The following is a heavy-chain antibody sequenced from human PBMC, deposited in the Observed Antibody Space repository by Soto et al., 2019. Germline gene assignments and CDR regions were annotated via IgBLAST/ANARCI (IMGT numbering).Heavy chain of an antibody. D-gene: IGHD3-10*01. CDR2: IIPIFGTA. V-gene: IGHV1-69*13. Sequence: GXSGKVSLKASGGTFSSYAISWVRQAPGQGLEWMGGIIPIFGTANYAQKFQGRVTITADESTSTAYMELSSLRSEDTAAYYCARDRVTMVRGVPYYYYGMDVWGQGTTVTVSS. CDR1: GGTFSSYA. J-gene: IGHJ6*02. CDR3: ARDRVTMVRGVPYYYYGMDV.